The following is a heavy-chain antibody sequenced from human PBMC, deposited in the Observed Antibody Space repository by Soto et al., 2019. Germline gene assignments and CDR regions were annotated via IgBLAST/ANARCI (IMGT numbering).Heavy chain of an antibody. V-gene: IGHV1-18*01. D-gene: IGHD5-12*01. CDR2: INAYNGNT. CDR3: AREARGDGWEMATTLFDY. J-gene: IGHJ4*02. CDR1: GYTFTSYG. Sequence: QVQLVQSGAEVKKPGASVKVSCKASGYTFTSYGISWVRQAPGQGLEWMGWINAYNGNTNYAQKLQGRVTMTTATSTSTAYMELRSLRSDDTAVYYCAREARGDGWEMATTLFDYWGQGTLVTVSS.